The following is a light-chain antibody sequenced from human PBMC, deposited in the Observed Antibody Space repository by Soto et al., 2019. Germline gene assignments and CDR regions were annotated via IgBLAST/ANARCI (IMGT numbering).Light chain of an antibody. Sequence: QSALTQPPSASGSPGQSVTISCTGTNRDVGAYNYVSWYQQQPGKAPELMIYEVNKRPSGVPDRFSGSKSGNTASLTVSGLQAEDEADYYCSSYAGANNVVFGGGTQLTVL. CDR1: NRDVGAYNY. CDR2: EVN. CDR3: SSYAGANNVV. V-gene: IGLV2-8*01. J-gene: IGLJ2*01.